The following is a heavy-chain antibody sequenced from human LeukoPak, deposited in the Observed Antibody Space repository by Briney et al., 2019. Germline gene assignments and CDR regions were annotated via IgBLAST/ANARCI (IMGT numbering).Heavy chain of an antibody. Sequence: SETLSLTCTVSGGSISSYYWSWIRQPPGKGLEWIGYIYYSGSTNYNPSLKSRVTISVDTSKNQFSLKLSSVTAADTAVYYCARDNDYYDSSGKGGAWFDPWGQGTLVTVSS. V-gene: IGHV4-59*01. D-gene: IGHD3-22*01. J-gene: IGHJ5*02. CDR2: IYYSGST. CDR1: GGSISSYY. CDR3: ARDNDYYDSSGKGGAWFDP.